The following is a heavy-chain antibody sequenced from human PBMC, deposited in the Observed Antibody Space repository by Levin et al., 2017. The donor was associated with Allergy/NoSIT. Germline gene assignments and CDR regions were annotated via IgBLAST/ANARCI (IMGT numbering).Heavy chain of an antibody. CDR2: VIPLLGVT. J-gene: IGHJ4*02. CDR1: GGSFTSST. D-gene: IGHD3-22*01. CDR3: ARERGDFYDSSTFHSNFDY. V-gene: IGHV1-69*04. Sequence: GASVKVSCKASGGSFTSSTLSWVRQAPGQGLEWVGRVIPLLGVTDYAQKFQGRVTISADTSTTTVYMELSSLRSEDTAMYFCARERGDFYDSSTFHSNFDYWGQGTLVTVSS.